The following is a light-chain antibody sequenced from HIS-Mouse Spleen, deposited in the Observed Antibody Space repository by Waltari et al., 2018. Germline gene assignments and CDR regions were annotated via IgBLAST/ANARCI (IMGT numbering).Light chain of an antibody. Sequence: QSALTQPASVSGSPGQSITISCTGTSSDVGGYNYVSWYQQHPGKAPKLMIYDVRNRPSWVSNRFSGSKSGNTASLTISGLQAEDEADYYCSSYTSSSTLEVVFGGGTKLTVL. CDR2: DVR. J-gene: IGLJ2*01. CDR3: SSYTSSSTLEVV. CDR1: SSDVGGYNY. V-gene: IGLV2-14*03.